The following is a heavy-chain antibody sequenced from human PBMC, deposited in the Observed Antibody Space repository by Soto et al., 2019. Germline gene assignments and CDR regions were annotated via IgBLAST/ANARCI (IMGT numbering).Heavy chain of an antibody. V-gene: IGHV4-30-2*01. J-gene: IGHJ6*02. CDR1: GGSISSGGYS. D-gene: IGHD6-13*01. CDR2: IYHSGST. CDR3: ARAGYSSSWYGGRYYYYGMDV. Sequence: PSETLSLTCAVSGGSISSGGYSWSWIRQPPGKGLEWIGYIYHSGSTYYNPSPKSRVTISVDRSKNQFSLKLSSVTAADTAVYYCARAGYSSSWYGGRYYYYGMDVWGQGTTVTVSS.